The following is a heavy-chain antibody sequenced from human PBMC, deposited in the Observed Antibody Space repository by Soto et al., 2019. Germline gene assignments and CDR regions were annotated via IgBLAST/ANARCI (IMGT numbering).Heavy chain of an antibody. D-gene: IGHD3-22*01. J-gene: IGHJ4*02. Sequence: GSLRLSCAASGFTFSSYAMSWVRQAPGKGLEWVSAISGSGGSTYYADSVKGRFTISRDNSKNTLYLQMNSLRAEDTAVYYCAPGLYYYDSSGYSYWGQGTLVTVSS. V-gene: IGHV3-23*01. CDR2: ISGSGGST. CDR1: GFTFSSYA. CDR3: APGLYYYDSSGYSY.